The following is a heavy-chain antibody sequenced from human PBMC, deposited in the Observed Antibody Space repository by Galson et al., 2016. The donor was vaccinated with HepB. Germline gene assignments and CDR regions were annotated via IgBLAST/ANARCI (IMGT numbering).Heavy chain of an antibody. J-gene: IGHJ3*02. CDR2: IWYDGSNK. V-gene: IGHV3-33*01. Sequence: SLRLSCAASGFTFSSYGMHWVRQAPGKGLEWVAVIWYDGSNKYYADSVKGRFTISRDNSKNTLYLQMNSLRAEDTAVYYCAREGWDYDFWSGYSREAFDIWGQGTMVTVSS. CDR3: AREGWDYDFWSGYSREAFDI. D-gene: IGHD3-3*01. CDR1: GFTFSSYG.